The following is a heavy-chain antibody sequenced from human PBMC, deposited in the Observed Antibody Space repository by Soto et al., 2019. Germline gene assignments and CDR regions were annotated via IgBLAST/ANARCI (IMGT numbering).Heavy chain of an antibody. CDR3: ARGGRSSSYYYFDY. CDR1: GGSISSSSYY. V-gene: IGHV4-39*01. CDR2: IYYSGST. Sequence: SETLSLTCTVSGGSISSSSYYWGWIRQPPGKGLEWIGSIYYSGSTYYNPSLKSRVTISVDTSKNQFSLKLSSVTAADTAVYYCARGGRSSSYYYFDYWGQGTLVTVSS. D-gene: IGHD6-13*01. J-gene: IGHJ4*02.